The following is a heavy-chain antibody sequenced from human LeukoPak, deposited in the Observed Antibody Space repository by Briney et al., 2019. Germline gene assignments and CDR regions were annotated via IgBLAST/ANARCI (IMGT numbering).Heavy chain of an antibody. D-gene: IGHD2-21*02. CDR2: VHYSGST. CDR1: GGSINSRTHY. V-gene: IGHV4-39*07. Sequence: PSETLSLTCSVSGGSINSRTHYWGWVRQPPGKGLEWIGSVHYSGSTYYNPSLKSRITISVETSKNQFSLSLNSVTAADTTAYYCVRGVVPALIFDYWGQGTLVTFSS. J-gene: IGHJ4*02. CDR3: VRGVVPALIFDY.